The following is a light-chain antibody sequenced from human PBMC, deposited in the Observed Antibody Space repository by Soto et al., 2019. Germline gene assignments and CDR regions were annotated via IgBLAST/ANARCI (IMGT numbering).Light chain of an antibody. V-gene: IGLV1-44*01. CDR3: AAWDDSLNGQL. J-gene: IGLJ2*01. CDR2: SNN. Sequence: QSVLTQPPSASGTPGQGVTISCSGSSSNIGSNYVYWYQQLPGTAPKLLIYSNNQRPSGVPDRFSGSKSDTSASLAISGLQSDDEADYYCAAWDDSLNGQLFGGGTKVPS. CDR1: SSNIGSNY.